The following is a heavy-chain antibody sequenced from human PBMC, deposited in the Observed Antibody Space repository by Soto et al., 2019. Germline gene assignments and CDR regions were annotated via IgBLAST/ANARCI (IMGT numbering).Heavy chain of an antibody. Sequence: ASVKVSCKASGYTFTGYYMHWVRQAPGQGLEWMGWINPNSGGTNYAQKFQGWVTMTRDTSISTAYMELSRLRSDDTAVYYCARDAIAAAGTANFQHWGQGTLVTVSS. D-gene: IGHD6-13*01. V-gene: IGHV1-2*04. J-gene: IGHJ1*01. CDR3: ARDAIAAAGTANFQH. CDR2: INPNSGGT. CDR1: GYTFTGYY.